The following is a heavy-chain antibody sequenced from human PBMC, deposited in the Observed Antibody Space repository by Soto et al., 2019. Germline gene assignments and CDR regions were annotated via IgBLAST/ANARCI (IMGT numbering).Heavy chain of an antibody. CDR3: ARGDYYFDY. J-gene: IGHJ4*02. Sequence: QVQLVESGGGVVQPGRPLRLSCAASGFTFSSYGMHWVRQAPGKGLEWVAVIWYDGSNKYYADSVKGRFTISRDNSKNTLYLQMNSLRAEDTAVYYCARGDYYFDYWGQGTLVTVSS. V-gene: IGHV3-33*01. CDR1: GFTFSSYG. CDR2: IWYDGSNK.